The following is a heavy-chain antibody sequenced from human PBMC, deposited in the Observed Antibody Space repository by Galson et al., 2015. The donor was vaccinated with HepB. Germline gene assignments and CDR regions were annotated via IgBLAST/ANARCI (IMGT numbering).Heavy chain of an antibody. J-gene: IGHJ3*01. Sequence: SLRLSCAASGFTFSSYAMSWVRQAPGKGLAWVSGFSGSSSTYYADSVKVRFTISRDNSKNTLYLQMNSLRAEDTAVYYCAKVYRAHGDYHSFDFWGQGTMVTVSS. CDR3: AKVYRAHGDYHSFDF. V-gene: IGHV3-23*01. CDR2: FSGSSST. CDR1: GFTFSSYA. D-gene: IGHD4-17*01.